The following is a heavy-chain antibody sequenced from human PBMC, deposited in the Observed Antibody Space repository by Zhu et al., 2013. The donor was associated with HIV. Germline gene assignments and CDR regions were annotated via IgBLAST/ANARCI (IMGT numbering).Heavy chain of an antibody. J-gene: IGHJ6*03. D-gene: IGHD3-22*01. Sequence: QVQLLESGPGLVKPSETLSLTCTVSGGSISSGAYYWGWIRQSPGKGLEWIGSMYHSGSLYSNPVLKSRITLSVDKSKNQFSLKLTSVTAADTALYYCARTYYYGSSGYYSRGDHYYYMDVWGKGTTVSVSS. CDR2: MYHSGSL. V-gene: IGHV4-39*07. CDR1: GGSISSGAYY. CDR3: ARTYYYGSSGYYSRGDHYYYMDV.